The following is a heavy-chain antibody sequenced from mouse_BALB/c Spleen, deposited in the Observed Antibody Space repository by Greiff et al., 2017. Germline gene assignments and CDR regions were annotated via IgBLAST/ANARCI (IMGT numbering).Heavy chain of an antibody. Sequence: EVKVEESGGGLVKPGGSLKLSCAASGFTFSDYYMYWVRQTPEKRLEWVATISDGGSYTYYPDSVKGRFTISRDNAKNNLYLQMSSLKSEDTAMYYCTRDLTTATGFAYWGQGTLVTVSA. J-gene: IGHJ3*01. D-gene: IGHD1-2*01. CDR2: ISDGGSYT. CDR3: TRDLTTATGFAY. CDR1: GFTFSDYY. V-gene: IGHV5-4*02.